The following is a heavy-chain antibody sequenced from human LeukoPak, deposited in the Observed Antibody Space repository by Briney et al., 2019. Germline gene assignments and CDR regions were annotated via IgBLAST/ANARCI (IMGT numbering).Heavy chain of an antibody. D-gene: IGHD1-1*01. V-gene: IGHV3-7*01. CDR3: VRDQLESQLGDAFDI. CDR1: GFYITTYC. CDR2: IKKDGDQK. Sequence: GGSLRLSCVASGFYITTYCMTWVRQAPGKGLEWVANIKKDGDQKNYVDSVKDRFTISRDNAKNSLFLQMDSLRAEDTAVYYCVRDQLESQLGDAFDIWGQGTLVTVSS. J-gene: IGHJ3*02.